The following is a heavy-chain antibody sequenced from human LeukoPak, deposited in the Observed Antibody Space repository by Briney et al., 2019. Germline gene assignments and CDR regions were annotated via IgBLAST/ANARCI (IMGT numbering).Heavy chain of an antibody. CDR3: ARLGRTSYWYFDL. J-gene: IGHJ2*01. D-gene: IGHD2-2*01. V-gene: IGHV4-59*08. CDR1: GGSISSYY. CDR2: IHYSGRN. Sequence: PSETLSLTLTVSGGSISSYYWSWIRQPPGKGLEGIGYIHYSGRNNYNPSLKSRVTISVDTSKNQFSLKLSSVTAADTAVYYCARLGRTSYWYFDLWGRGTLVTVSS.